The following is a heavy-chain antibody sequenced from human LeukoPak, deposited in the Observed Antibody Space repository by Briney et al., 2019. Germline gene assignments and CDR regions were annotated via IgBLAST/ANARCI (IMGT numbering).Heavy chain of an antibody. Sequence: GGSLRLSCATSGFTVSTNCMTWVRQAPGKGLEWVSTIYSGGTTYYADSVMGRFTISRHNSRNTLYLQMNSLRAEDTAVYYCARVDTVMAYYFDLWGQGTLVTVSS. CDR1: GFTVSTNC. V-gene: IGHV3-53*04. CDR3: ARVDTVMAYYFDL. CDR2: IYSGGTT. J-gene: IGHJ4*02. D-gene: IGHD5-18*01.